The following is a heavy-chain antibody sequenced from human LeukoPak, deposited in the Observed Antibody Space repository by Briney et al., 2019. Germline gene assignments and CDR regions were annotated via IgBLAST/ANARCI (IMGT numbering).Heavy chain of an antibody. Sequence: GASVKVSCKASGYTFTSYGISWVRQAPGQGLEWMGWISAYNGNTNHAQKLQGRVTMTTDTSTSTAYMELRSLRSDDTAVYYCATEMAPAKSYYYYMDVWGKGTTVTVSS. V-gene: IGHV1-18*01. CDR1: GYTFTSYG. D-gene: IGHD5-24*01. CDR2: ISAYNGNT. J-gene: IGHJ6*03. CDR3: ATEMAPAKSYYYYMDV.